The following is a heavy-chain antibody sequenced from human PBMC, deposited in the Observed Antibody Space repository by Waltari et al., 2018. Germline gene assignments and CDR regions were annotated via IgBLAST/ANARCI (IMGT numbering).Heavy chain of an antibody. CDR2: IYYRACT. D-gene: IGHD6-19*01. J-gene: IGHJ4*02. CDR3: ATKRESSASGFDY. Sequence: QLQLQESGPGLVKPSETLSFTCTVSGGSISSSSYYWGLIRQPPGKGLEWIGSIYYRACTYYNPSLKSRVAISVDTSKNQFSLKLSSVTAADTAVYYCATKRESSASGFDYWGQGTLVTVSS. CDR1: GGSISSSSYY. V-gene: IGHV4-39*01.